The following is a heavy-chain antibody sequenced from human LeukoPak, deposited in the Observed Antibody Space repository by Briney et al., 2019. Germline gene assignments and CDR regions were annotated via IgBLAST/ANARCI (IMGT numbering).Heavy chain of an antibody. CDR1: GYTFTSYG. J-gene: IGHJ5*02. D-gene: IGHD5-18*01. CDR2: ISAYNGNT. CDR3: ARDAAWIQPANNWFDP. V-gene: IGHV1-18*01. Sequence: ASVKVSCTASGYTFTSYGISWVRQAPGQGLEWMGWISAYNGNTNYAQKLQGRVTMTTDTSTSTAYMELRSLRSDDTAVYYCARDAAWIQPANNWFDPWGQGTLVTVSS.